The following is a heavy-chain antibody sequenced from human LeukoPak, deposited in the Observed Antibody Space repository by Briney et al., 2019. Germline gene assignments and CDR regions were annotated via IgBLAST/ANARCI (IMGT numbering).Heavy chain of an antibody. CDR3: ARVGRSGWYGKAAFDI. CDR2: ISSSGSTI. Sequence: GGSLRLSCAASGFTFSDYYMSWIRQAPGKGLEWVSYISSSGSTIYYADSVKGRFTISRDNAKNSLYLQMNSLRAEDTAVYYCARVGRSGWYGKAAFDIWGRGTMVTVSS. D-gene: IGHD6-19*01. J-gene: IGHJ3*02. CDR1: GFTFSDYY. V-gene: IGHV3-11*01.